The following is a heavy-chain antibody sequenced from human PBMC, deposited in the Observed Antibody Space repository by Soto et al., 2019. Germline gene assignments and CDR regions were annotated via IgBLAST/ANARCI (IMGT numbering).Heavy chain of an antibody. Sequence: PGGSLRLSCSASGFTVSSNYMSWVRQAPGKGLEWVSVIYSGGSGYNTYYADSVKGRFTISRDNSKNTLYLQMNSLRAEDTAVYFCAKRRPGSSKWFSDYWGQGTLVTVSS. J-gene: IGHJ4*02. V-gene: IGHV3-53*01. D-gene: IGHD2-15*01. CDR2: IYSGGSGYNT. CDR3: AKRRPGSSKWFSDY. CDR1: GFTVSSNY.